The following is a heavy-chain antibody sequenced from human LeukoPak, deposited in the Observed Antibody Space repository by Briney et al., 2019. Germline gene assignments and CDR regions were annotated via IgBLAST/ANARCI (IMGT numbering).Heavy chain of an antibody. D-gene: IGHD3-22*01. V-gene: IGHV3-48*03. Sequence: GGSLRLSCAASGFIFSSYEMSWVRQAPGKGLEWVSYISSSGRTMYYADSVKGRFTVSRDNAKNSLYLQMNSLRAEDTAVYYCAKTPSYYDSSGYYSFDYWGQGTLVTVSS. CDR2: ISSSGRTM. CDR1: GFIFSSYE. J-gene: IGHJ4*02. CDR3: AKTPSYYDSSGYYSFDY.